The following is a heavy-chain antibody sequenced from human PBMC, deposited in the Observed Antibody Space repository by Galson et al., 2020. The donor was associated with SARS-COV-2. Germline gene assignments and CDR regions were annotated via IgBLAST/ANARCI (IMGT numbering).Heavy chain of an antibody. CDR3: AKDGAVGYYYGMDV. V-gene: IGHV3-9*01. J-gene: IGHJ6*02. CDR2: ISWNSGSI. CDR1: GFTFDDYA. Sequence: GGSLRLSCAASGFTFDDYAMHWVRQAPGKGLEWDSGISWNSGSIGYADSGKGRFTISRDNAKNSLYLQMNSLRAEDTALYYCAKDGAVGYYYGMDVWGQGTTVTVSS. D-gene: IGHD6-19*01.